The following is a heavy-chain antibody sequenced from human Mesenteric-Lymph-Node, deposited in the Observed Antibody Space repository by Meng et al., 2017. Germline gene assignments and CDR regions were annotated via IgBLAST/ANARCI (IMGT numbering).Heavy chain of an antibody. J-gene: IGHJ3*02. Sequence: QVQLGQSGAEVKKPGSSVKVSCKASGGTFSRWVRLAPGQGLEWMGIINPEGGSKRYAEKFQGRVTLTRDTSTSTVYMELSSLRSEDTAIYYCARDIGVLHMVTNYVFEMWGQGTMVTVSS. CDR2: INPEGGSK. CDR1: GGTFSR. D-gene: IGHD2-21*02. CDR3: ARDIGVLHMVTNYVFEM. V-gene: IGHV1-46*01.